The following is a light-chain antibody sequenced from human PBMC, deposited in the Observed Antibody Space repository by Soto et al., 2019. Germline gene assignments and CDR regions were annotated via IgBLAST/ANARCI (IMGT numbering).Light chain of an antibody. J-gene: IGKJ1*01. CDR2: GAS. CDR3: QQYNNWPPWT. CDR1: QRVSRN. V-gene: IGKV3-15*01. Sequence: EVVMTQSPATLSVSPGERATLSCRASQRVSRNLAWYQQKPGQAPRLLIYGASTRATGIPDRFSGSGSETEFTLTISSLQSEDYAIYYCQQYNNWPPWTFGQGTKVDI.